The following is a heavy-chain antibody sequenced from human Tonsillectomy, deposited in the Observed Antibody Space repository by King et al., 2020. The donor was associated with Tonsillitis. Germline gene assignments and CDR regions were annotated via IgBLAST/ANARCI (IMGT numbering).Heavy chain of an antibody. CDR3: ARMVAAASDY. D-gene: IGHD6-13*01. CDR2: VYPGDSDT. Sequence: VQLVESGAEVKKPGESLKISCKASGYSFTKYWIGWVRQMPGKGLEWMSIVYPGDSDTRYSPSFQGQVTLSADKSISTAYLQWSSLKASDTAMYYCARMVAAASDYWGQGTLVTVSS. V-gene: IGHV5-51*01. J-gene: IGHJ4*02. CDR1: GYSFTKYW.